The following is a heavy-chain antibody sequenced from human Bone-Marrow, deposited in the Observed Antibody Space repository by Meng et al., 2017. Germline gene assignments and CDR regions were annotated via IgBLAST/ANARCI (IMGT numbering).Heavy chain of an antibody. Sequence: ASVKVSCKASGYTFTGYYMHWVRQAPGQGLEWMGWINPNSGGTNYAQKFQGRVTMTRDTSISTAYMELSPVTAADTAVYYCARDFGSYYVMVWGQGTLVTVSS. CDR1: GYTFTGYY. V-gene: IGHV1-2*02. CDR2: INPNSGGT. CDR3: ARDFGSYYVMV. D-gene: IGHD1-26*01. J-gene: IGHJ4*02.